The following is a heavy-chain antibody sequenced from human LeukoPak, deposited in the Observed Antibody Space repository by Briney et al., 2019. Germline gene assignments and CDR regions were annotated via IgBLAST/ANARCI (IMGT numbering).Heavy chain of an antibody. CDR2: MNPNSGNT. J-gene: IGHJ4*02. CDR3: ARGPQTLQPSDY. CDR1: GYTFTSYD. Sequence: ASVKVSCKASGYTFTSYDINWVRQATGQGLEWMGWMNPNSGNTGYAQKFQGRVTMTRNTSISTAYMELSSLRSEDTAVYYCARGPQTLQPSDYWGQGTLVTVSS. V-gene: IGHV1-8*01. D-gene: IGHD4-4*01.